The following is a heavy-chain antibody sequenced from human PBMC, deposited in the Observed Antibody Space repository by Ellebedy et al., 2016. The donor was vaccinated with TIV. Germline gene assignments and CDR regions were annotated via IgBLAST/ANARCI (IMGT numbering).Heavy chain of an antibody. D-gene: IGHD2/OR15-2a*01. CDR1: GFTFSDYY. V-gene: IGHV3-11*06. CDR3: ARESCNNITCYFDY. CDR2: ISSSSSYT. Sequence: GESLKISCAASGFTFSDYYMSWIRQAPGKGLEWVSYISSSSSYTNYADSVKGRFTISRDNAKNSLYLQMNSLRAEDTAVYYCARESCNNITCYFDYWGLGTLVTVSS. J-gene: IGHJ4*02.